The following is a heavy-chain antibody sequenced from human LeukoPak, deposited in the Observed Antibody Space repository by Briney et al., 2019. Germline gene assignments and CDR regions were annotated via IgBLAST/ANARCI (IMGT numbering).Heavy chain of an antibody. Sequence: SETLSLTCTVSGGSVSSGSYYWSWIRQPPGKGPEWIGYIYYSGSTNYNPSLKSRVTISVDTSKNQFSLKLSSVTAADTAVYYCARDPFPMTTVTTSEYWGQGTLVTVSS. V-gene: IGHV4-61*01. CDR3: ARDPFPMTTVTTSEY. CDR2: IYYSGST. D-gene: IGHD4-17*01. CDR1: GGSVSSGSYY. J-gene: IGHJ4*02.